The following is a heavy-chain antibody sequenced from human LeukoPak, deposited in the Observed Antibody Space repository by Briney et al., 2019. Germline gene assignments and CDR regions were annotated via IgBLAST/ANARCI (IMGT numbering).Heavy chain of an antibody. J-gene: IGHJ4*02. D-gene: IGHD6-19*01. V-gene: IGHV4-59*01. CDR2: IYYSGST. CDR1: GGSISSCY. Sequence: PSETLSLTCTVSGGSISSCYWSWIRQPPGKGLEWIGYIYYSGSTNYNPSLKSRVTISVDTSKNQFSLKLSSVTAADTAVYYCARGEYSSGWFFDYWGQGTLVTVSS. CDR3: ARGEYSSGWFFDY.